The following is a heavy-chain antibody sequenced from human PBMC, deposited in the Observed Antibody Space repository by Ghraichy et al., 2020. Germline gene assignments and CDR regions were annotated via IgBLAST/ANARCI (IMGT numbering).Heavy chain of an antibody. J-gene: IGHJ5*02. CDR2: INHSGST. Sequence: SETLSLTCAVYGGSFSGYYWSWIRQPPGKGLEWIGEINHSGSTNYNPSLKSRVTISVDTSKNQFSLKLSSVTAADTAVYYCARGLAGRIKPRITRFDPWGQGTLVTVSS. CDR1: GGSFSGYY. D-gene: IGHD1-14*01. V-gene: IGHV4-34*01. CDR3: ARGLAGRIKPRITRFDP.